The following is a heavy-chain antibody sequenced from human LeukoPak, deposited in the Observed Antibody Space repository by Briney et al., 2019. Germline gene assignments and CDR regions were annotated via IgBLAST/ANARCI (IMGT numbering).Heavy chain of an antibody. V-gene: IGHV4-59*08. CDR2: IDYSGST. CDR1: GASIRSYY. D-gene: IGHD4-23*01. Sequence: SATLSLTCTVSGASIRSYYRSWIRQTPGKGLEWLGYIDYSGSTNYNPSLKSRVTISVDTSKNQFSLKLSSVTAADTAVYYCARAPNCCGKPFDYWGQGTLVTVSS. CDR3: ARAPNCCGKPFDY. J-gene: IGHJ4*02.